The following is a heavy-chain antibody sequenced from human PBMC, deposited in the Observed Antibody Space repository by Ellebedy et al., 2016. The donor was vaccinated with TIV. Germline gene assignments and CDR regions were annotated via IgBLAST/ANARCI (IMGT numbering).Heavy chain of an antibody. Sequence: GGSLRLSCAASGFTFSNFGMHWVRQAPGKGLEWAAVISHDGSNTYYADSVKGRFTISRDKSENTLYLQMNSLRIEDTAVYYCAKGIAVAATHYFYGMDVWGQGTTVTVSS. V-gene: IGHV3-30*18. J-gene: IGHJ6*02. D-gene: IGHD6-19*01. CDR2: ISHDGSNT. CDR3: AKGIAVAATHYFYGMDV. CDR1: GFTFSNFG.